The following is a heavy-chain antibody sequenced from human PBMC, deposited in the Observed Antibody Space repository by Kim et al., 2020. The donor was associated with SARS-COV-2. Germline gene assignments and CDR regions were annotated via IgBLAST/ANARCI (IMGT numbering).Heavy chain of an antibody. J-gene: IGHJ4*02. CDR2: IYYSGST. D-gene: IGHD3-10*01. Sequence: SETLSLTCTVSGGSVSSGSYYWSWIQQPPGKGLEWIGYIYYSGSTNYNPSLKSRVTISVDTSKNQFSLKLSSVTAADTAVYYCARGEGSTILWFGEFLSFDYWGQGTLVTVSS. CDR1: GGSVSSGSYY. V-gene: IGHV4-61*01. CDR3: ARGEGSTILWFGEFLSFDY.